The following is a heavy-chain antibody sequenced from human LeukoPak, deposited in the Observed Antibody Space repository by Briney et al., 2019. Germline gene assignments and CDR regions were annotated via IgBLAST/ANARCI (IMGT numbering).Heavy chain of an antibody. CDR2: INPNSGGT. J-gene: IGHJ4*02. V-gene: IGHV1-2*02. Sequence: GSVKVSCKASGYTFTGYHMHWVRQAPGQGLEWMGWINPNSGGTNYAQKFQGRVTMTRYTSISTAYMELSRLRSDDTAVYYCARVGSSGWYDFVDYWGQGTLVTVSS. D-gene: IGHD6-19*01. CDR1: GYTFTGYH. CDR3: ARVGSSGWYDFVDY.